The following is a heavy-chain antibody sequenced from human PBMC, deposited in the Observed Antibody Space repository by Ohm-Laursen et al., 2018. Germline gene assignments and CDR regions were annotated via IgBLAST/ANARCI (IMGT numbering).Heavy chain of an antibody. V-gene: IGHV3-23*01. CDR1: GFTFSSYA. CDR2: ISGSGGST. J-gene: IGHJ1*01. CDR3: AKRYSNYGYFQH. D-gene: IGHD4-11*01. Sequence: GSLRLSCAAPGFTFSSYAMSWVRQAPGKGLEWVSAISGSGGSTYYADSVKGRFTISRDNSKNTLYLQMNSLRAEDTAVYYCAKRYSNYGYFQHWGQGTLVTVSS.